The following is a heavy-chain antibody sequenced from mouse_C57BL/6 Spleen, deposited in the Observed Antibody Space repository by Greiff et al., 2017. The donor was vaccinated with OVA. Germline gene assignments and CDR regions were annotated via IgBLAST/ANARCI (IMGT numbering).Heavy chain of an antibody. V-gene: IGHV1-55*01. J-gene: IGHJ3*01. CDR1: GYTFTSYW. D-gene: IGHD1-1*01. Sequence: QVQLQQPGAELVKPGASVKMSCKASGYTFTSYWITWVKQRPGQGLEWIGDIYPGSGSTNYNEKFTSKATLTVDTSSSTAYMQLSSLTSEDSAVYYLERGDSSGSSSEDDWFAYWGQGTLVTVSA. CDR3: ERGDSSGSSSEDDWFAY. CDR2: IYPGSGST.